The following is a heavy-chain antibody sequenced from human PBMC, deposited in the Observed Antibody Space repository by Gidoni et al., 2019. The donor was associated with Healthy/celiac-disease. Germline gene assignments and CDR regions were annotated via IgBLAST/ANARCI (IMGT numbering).Heavy chain of an antibody. CDR2: ISWNSGSI. CDR1: GFTFDDYA. J-gene: IGHJ4*02. CDR3: AKGGDYDFWSGYPDY. Sequence: EVQLVESGGGLVQPGRSLRLSCAASGFTFDDYAMHWVRQAPGKGLEWVSGISWNSGSIGYADSVKGRFTISRDNAKNSLYLQMNSLRAEDTALYYCAKGGDYDFWSGYPDYWGQGTLVTVSS. V-gene: IGHV3-9*01. D-gene: IGHD3-3*01.